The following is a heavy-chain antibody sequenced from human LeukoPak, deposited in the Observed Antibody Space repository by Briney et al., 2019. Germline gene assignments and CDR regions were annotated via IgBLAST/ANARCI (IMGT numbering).Heavy chain of an antibody. CDR3: TKDRYCTYSRCPTDY. V-gene: IGHV3-9*01. CDR1: GFNLEEYA. D-gene: IGHD2-8*01. Sequence: GGSLRLSCVASGFNLEEYAMHWVRQAPGKGLEWVSSISGNSGIVGYADSVKGRFTISRDNAKNSLYLQMNSLRAEDTALYYCTKDRYCTYSRCPTDYVGQGTLVTVSS. J-gene: IGHJ4*02. CDR2: ISGNSGIV.